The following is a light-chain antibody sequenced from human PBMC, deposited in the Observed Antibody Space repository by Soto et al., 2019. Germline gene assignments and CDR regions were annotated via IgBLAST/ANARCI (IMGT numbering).Light chain of an antibody. CDR1: QSVSSSY. CDR3: QQYGSSLVS. V-gene: IGKV3-20*01. J-gene: IGKJ1*01. CDR2: GAS. Sequence: EIVLTQSPGTLSLSPGERATLSCRASQSVSSSYLAWYQQKPGQAPRLLIYGASSRATGIPERFSGSGSGTDFTLTISRLEPEDFAVYYCQQYGSSLVSFGQGTKVEIK.